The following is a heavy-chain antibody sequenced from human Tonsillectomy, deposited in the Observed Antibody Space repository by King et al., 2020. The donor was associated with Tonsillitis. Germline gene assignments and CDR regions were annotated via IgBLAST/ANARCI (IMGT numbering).Heavy chain of an antibody. Sequence: VQLVESGGGLVQPGGSLRLSCAASGFTFSNYAINWVRQAPGKGLECVSVISGGGRSTYYADSVKGRFTISRDGSMNTVYRQMNSLRAEDTAVYYCAKTHGDGDYSMDYWGQGTMVTVSS. CDR1: GFTFSNYA. CDR2: ISGGGRST. CDR3: AKTHGDGDYSMDY. J-gene: IGHJ4*02. V-gene: IGHV3-23*03. D-gene: IGHD4-17*01.